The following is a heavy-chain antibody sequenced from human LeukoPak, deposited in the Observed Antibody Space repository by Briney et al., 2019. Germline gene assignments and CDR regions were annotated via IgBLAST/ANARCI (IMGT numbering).Heavy chain of an antibody. CDR3: SKIRTTVSGGYYFDY. V-gene: IGHV1-2*06. Sequence: GSVKVSCKTSGYTFTAYYMHWVRQAPGQGLEWVGRINPNSGGTSYAQNFQGRFTMTRDTSINTVYMELSRMRSDDKALYYYSKIRTTVSGGYYFDYWGQGTLVTVSS. D-gene: IGHD3-3*01. J-gene: IGHJ4*02. CDR1: GYTFTAYY. CDR2: INPNSGGT.